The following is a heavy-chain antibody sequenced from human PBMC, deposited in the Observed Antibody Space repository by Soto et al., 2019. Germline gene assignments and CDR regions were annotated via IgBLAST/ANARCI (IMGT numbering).Heavy chain of an antibody. D-gene: IGHD2-2*01. J-gene: IGHJ5*02. CDR2: ISAYNGNT. CDR1: GYTFTSYG. V-gene: IGHV1-18*01. CDR3: ARVVKCSSTSCYGWFDP. Sequence: ASVKVSCKASGYTFTSYGISWVRQAPGQGLEWMGWISAYNGNTNYAQKLQGRVTMTTDTSTSTAYMELRSLGSDDTAVYYCARVVKCSSTSCYGWFDPWGQGTLVTV.